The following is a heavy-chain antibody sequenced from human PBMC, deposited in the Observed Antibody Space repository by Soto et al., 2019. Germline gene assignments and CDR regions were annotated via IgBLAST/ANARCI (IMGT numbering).Heavy chain of an antibody. CDR2: ISVSGGST. CDR1: GFTFSTYA. CDR3: AKDLVGSNADYFDY. J-gene: IGHJ4*02. D-gene: IGHD2-15*01. Sequence: GGSLRLSCAASGFTFSTYAMSWVRQAPGKGMEWVAAISVSGGSTYYSDSVKGRFTISRDNSKNTLYLQMNSLRAEDAAVYYCAKDLVGSNADYFDYWGPATLVTVSA. V-gene: IGHV3-23*01.